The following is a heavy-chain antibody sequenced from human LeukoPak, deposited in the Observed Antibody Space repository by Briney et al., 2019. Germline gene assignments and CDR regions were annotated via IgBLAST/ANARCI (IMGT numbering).Heavy chain of an antibody. J-gene: IGHJ4*02. Sequence: GSLRLSCAASGFTFSSYSMNWVRQAPGKGLEWIGEINHSGSTNYNPSLKSRVTISVDTSKNQFSLKLSSVTAADTAVYYCARQWLGYFDYWGQGTLVTVSS. V-gene: IGHV4-34*01. CDR1: GFTFSSYS. D-gene: IGHD6-19*01. CDR3: ARQWLGYFDY. CDR2: INHSGST.